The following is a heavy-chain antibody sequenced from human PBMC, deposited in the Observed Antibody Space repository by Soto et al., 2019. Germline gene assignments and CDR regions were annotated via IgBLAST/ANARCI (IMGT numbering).Heavy chain of an antibody. CDR3: ARDIPHYGSGSYYDIDGYILDP. V-gene: IGHV4-61*08. J-gene: IGHJ5*02. CDR2: IYYSGST. D-gene: IGHD3-10*01. CDR1: GGSISSGDYY. Sequence: ASETLSLTCTVSGGSISSGDYYWSWIRQHPGKGLEWIGYIYYSGSTYYNPSLKSRVTISVDTSKNQFSLKLSSVTAADTTVYYCARDIPHYGSGSYYDIDGYILDPWGQGTSVTVSS.